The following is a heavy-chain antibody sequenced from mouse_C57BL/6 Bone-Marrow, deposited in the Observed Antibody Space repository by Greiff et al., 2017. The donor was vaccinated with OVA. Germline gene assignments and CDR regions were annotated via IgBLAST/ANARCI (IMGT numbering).Heavy chain of an antibody. CDR1: GYTFTSYG. CDR3: ARVDYGYDCWYFDV. D-gene: IGHD2-2*01. Sequence: VHLVESGAELARPGASVKLSCKASGYTFTSYGISWVKQRTGQGLEWIGEIYPRSGNTYYNEKFKGKATLTADKSSSTAYMELRSLTSEDSAVYFCARVDYGYDCWYFDVWGTGTTVTVSS. V-gene: IGHV1-81*01. CDR2: IYPRSGNT. J-gene: IGHJ1*03.